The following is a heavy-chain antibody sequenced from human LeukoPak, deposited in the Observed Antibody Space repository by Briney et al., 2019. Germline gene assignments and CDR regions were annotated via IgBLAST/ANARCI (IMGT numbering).Heavy chain of an antibody. CDR2: LNSDGITT. Sequence: SGGSLRLSRAASGFSFSNYLMHWVRQAPRKGLVWVSRLNSDGITTIYADSVKGRFTISRDNAKNTLYLQMNSLTGEDTAVYYCARGSGYSVLDYWGQGTLVTVSS. D-gene: IGHD3-3*01. CDR1: GFSFSNYL. CDR3: ARGSGYSVLDY. J-gene: IGHJ4*02. V-gene: IGHV3-74*01.